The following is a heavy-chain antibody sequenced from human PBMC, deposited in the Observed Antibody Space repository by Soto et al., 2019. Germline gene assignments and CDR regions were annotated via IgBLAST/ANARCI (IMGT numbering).Heavy chain of an antibody. Sequence: QLQLQESGPGLVKPSETLSLTCTVSGGSISSSSYYWGWIRQPPGKGLEWIGSIYYSGSTYYNPSLKSRVTISVDTSKNQFSLKLSSVTAADTAVYYCARHPTGRGPLIVATYWYFDLWGRGTLVTVSS. J-gene: IGHJ2*01. CDR3: ARHPTGRGPLIVATYWYFDL. V-gene: IGHV4-39*01. D-gene: IGHD2-21*01. CDR1: GGSISSSSYY. CDR2: IYYSGST.